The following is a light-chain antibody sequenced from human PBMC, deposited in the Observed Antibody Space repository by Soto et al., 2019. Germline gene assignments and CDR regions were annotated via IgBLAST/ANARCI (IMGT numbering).Light chain of an antibody. CDR3: SSYTTSTNWV. CDR1: SSDVGRYND. Sequence: QSVLTQPASVSGSPGQSITISCTGTSSDVGRYNDVSWYQQHPGKAPKLMIYGVSNRPSGVSNRFSGSKSGNTASLTISGLQAEDEADYYCSSYTTSTNWVFGGGTKVTVL. J-gene: IGLJ3*02. V-gene: IGLV2-14*01. CDR2: GVS.